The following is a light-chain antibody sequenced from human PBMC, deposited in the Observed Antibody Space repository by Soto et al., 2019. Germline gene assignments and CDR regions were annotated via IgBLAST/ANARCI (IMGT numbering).Light chain of an antibody. CDR2: GAS. J-gene: IGKJ1*01. CDR1: QGISNY. CDR3: QKCNSAPWT. Sequence: DIQMTQSPSSLSASVGDRVTITCRASQGISNYLGWYQQKPGKVPKLLIYGASTLQSGVPSRFSGSGSGTEFTLTISSLQPEDVATYYCQKCNSAPWTFGQGTKVEIK. V-gene: IGKV1-27*01.